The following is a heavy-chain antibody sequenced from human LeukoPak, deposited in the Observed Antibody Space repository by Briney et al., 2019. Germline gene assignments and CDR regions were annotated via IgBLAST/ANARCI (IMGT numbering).Heavy chain of an antibody. CDR1: GGSFSGYY. CDR2: INHSGST. V-gene: IGHV4-34*01. J-gene: IGHJ6*03. CDR3: ARGLFFADYRNYRWSNYYYYYMDV. D-gene: IGHD4-11*01. Sequence: SETLSLTCAVYGGSFSGYYWSWIRQPPGKGLEWIGEINHSGSTNYNPSLKSRVTISVDTSKNQFSLKLSSVTAADTAVYYCARGLFFADYRNYRWSNYYYYYMDVWGKESTVTVSS.